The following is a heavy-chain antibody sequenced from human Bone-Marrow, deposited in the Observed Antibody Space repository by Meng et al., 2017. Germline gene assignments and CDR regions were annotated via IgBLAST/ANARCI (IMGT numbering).Heavy chain of an antibody. CDR2: IYPGDSTT. D-gene: IGHD3-10*01. CDR3: ARIYGSGSFTFDY. J-gene: IGHJ4*02. Sequence: KVSCKGSGYSFSTYWIAWVRQMPGKGLEWMGFIYPGDSTTRYSPSFRGQVTISADKSITPAYLQWSSLKASDSAMYYCARIYGSGSFTFDYWGQGTLVTVSS. V-gene: IGHV5-51*01. CDR1: GYSFSTYW.